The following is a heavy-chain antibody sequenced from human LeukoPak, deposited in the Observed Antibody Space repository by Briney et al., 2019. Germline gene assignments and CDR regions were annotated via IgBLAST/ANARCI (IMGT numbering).Heavy chain of an antibody. D-gene: IGHD3-16*01. V-gene: IGHV4-30-2*01. Sequence: SETPSLTCTVSGGSISSGGYYWSWIRQPPGKGLEWIGYIYHSGSTYYNPSLKSRVTISVDRSKNQFSLKLSSVTAADTAVYYCARLNRVGAFDIWGQGTMVTVSS. CDR2: IYHSGST. CDR3: ARLNRVGAFDI. CDR1: GGSISSGGYY. J-gene: IGHJ3*02.